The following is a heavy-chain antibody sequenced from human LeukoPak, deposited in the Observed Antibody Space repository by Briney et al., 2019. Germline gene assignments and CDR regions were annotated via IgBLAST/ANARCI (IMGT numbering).Heavy chain of an antibody. D-gene: IGHD2-2*01. Sequence: PGGSLRLSCAASGFTFSSYSMNWVRQAPGKGLEWVSYISSSSSTIYYADSVKGRFTISRDNSKNTLYLQMNSLRAEDTAVYYCARGPPHIGYCSSTSCYDGYWGQGTLVTVSS. CDR1: GFTFSSYS. CDR2: ISSSSSTI. J-gene: IGHJ4*02. CDR3: ARGPPHIGYCSSTSCYDGY. V-gene: IGHV3-48*01.